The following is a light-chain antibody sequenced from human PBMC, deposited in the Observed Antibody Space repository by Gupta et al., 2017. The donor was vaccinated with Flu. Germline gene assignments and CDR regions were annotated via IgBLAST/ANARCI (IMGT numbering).Light chain of an antibody. Sequence: RAVTISCARTSSDVGGYNYVSWYQQHPGKAPKLMIYEVSKRPSGVPDRFSGSKSGNTASLTVSGLQAEDEADYYCSSYAGSNNYVFGGGTKLTVL. J-gene: IGLJ3*02. V-gene: IGLV2-8*01. CDR3: SSYAGSNNYV. CDR1: SSDVGGYNY. CDR2: EVS.